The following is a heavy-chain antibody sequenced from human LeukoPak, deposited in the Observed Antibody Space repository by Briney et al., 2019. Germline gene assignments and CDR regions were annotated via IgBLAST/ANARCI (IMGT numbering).Heavy chain of an antibody. J-gene: IGHJ4*02. V-gene: IGHV3-30*02. D-gene: IGHD1-7*01. CDR3: AKDQFNWNYVDRFLDY. CDR1: GFTFSGYG. Sequence: GGSLRPSCAASGFTFSGYGIHWVRQAPGKGLEWVAFIRYDGSNKYYADSVKGRFTISRDNSKNTLYLQMNSLRPEDTAVYYCAKDQFNWNYVDRFLDYWGQGTLVTVSS. CDR2: IRYDGSNK.